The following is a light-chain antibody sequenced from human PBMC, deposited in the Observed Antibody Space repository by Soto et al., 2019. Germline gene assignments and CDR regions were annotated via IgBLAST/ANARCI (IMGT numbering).Light chain of an antibody. CDR3: QQYADSPLT. Sequence: EIVLTQSPDTLSLSPGERATLSCRTSEPIRHTYVAWYQQQPGQAPRLLIYGASSRAIGIPDRFSGSGSGTDFTLTISRLEPEDFGLYYCQQYADSPLTFGGGTNVDIK. CDR2: GAS. V-gene: IGKV3-20*01. J-gene: IGKJ4*01. CDR1: EPIRHTY.